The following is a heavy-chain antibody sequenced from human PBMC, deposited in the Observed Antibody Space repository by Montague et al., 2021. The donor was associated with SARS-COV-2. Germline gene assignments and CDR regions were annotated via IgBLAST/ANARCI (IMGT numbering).Heavy chain of an antibody. CDR3: ARDYYDSTGLNWFDP. J-gene: IGHJ5*02. D-gene: IGHD3-22*01. V-gene: IGHV4-61*02. CDR2: IHSSGGT. CDR1: GGSIITGSNFY. Sequence: TLSLTCAVSGGSIITGSNFYWGWLRQSAGKGLEWIGRIHSSGGTNYHPSLMSRLTMSVDSSANQFSLKLTSVTAADTAVYYCARDYYDSTGLNWFDPWGQGLLVTVSS.